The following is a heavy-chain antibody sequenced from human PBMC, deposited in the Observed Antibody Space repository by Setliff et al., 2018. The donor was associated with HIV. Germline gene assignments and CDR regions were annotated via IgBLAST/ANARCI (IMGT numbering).Heavy chain of an antibody. J-gene: IGHJ4*02. D-gene: IGHD6-13*01. CDR2: VNDSGSA. V-gene: IGHV4-38-2*02. Sequence: KPSETLSLTCTVSGYSISSGYYWGWIRQPPGKGLDWIGEVNDSGSANYNPSFKSRVTISVDTSKNQFSLKLSSVTAADTAVYYCARGPGIAAAGTGYFDYWGQGTLVTVSS. CDR3: ARGPGIAAAGTGYFDY. CDR1: GYSISSGYY.